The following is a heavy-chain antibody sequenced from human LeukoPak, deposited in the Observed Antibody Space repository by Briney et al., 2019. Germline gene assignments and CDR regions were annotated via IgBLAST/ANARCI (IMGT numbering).Heavy chain of an antibody. CDR2: VSHNGIT. CDR3: SREEAGTTIHY. D-gene: IGHD1-7*01. V-gene: IGHV4-39*07. J-gene: IGHJ4*02. CDR1: GGSISSSSYY. Sequence: ASETLSLTCTVSGGSISSSSYYWGWIRQPPGKGLEWIGSVSHNGITFYNPSLKGRVTISEDTSKNQFSLKLSSTTAADTAVYFCSREEAGTTIHYWGQGALVSVSS.